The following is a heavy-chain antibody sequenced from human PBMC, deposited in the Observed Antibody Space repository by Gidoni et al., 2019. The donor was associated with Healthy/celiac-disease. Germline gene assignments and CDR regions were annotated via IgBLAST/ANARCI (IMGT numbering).Heavy chain of an antibody. CDR2: IRSKAYGGTT. CDR3: TRGWIAARPGYYYYGMDV. V-gene: IGHV3-49*05. D-gene: IGHD6-6*01. Sequence: EVQLVESGGGLVKPGRSLRLSCTASGFTFGDYAMSWFRQAPGKGLEWVGFIRSKAYGGTTEYAASVKGRFTISRDDSKSIAYLQMNSLKTEETAVYYCTRGWIAARPGYYYYGMDVWGQGTTVTVSS. CDR1: GFTFGDYA. J-gene: IGHJ6*02.